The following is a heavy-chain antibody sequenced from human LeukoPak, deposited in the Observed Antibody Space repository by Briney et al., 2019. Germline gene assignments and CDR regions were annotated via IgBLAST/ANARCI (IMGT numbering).Heavy chain of an antibody. CDR1: GGSFSGYY. V-gene: IGHV4-34*01. D-gene: IGHD6-19*01. Sequence: SETLSLTCAVYGGSFSGYYWSWIRQPPGKGLEWIGEINHSGSTNYNPSLKSRVTISVDTSKNQFSLKLSSVTAADTAVYYCARVQAGSYWYFDLWGRGTLVTVSS. CDR3: ARVQAGSYWYFDL. CDR2: INHSGST. J-gene: IGHJ2*01.